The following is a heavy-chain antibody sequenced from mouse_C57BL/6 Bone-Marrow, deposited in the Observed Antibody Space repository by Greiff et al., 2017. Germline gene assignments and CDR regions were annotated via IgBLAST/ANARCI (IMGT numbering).Heavy chain of an antibody. D-gene: IGHD2-10*02. CDR3: ARSVWGFAD. Sequence: QVQLQQSGAELARPGASVKLSCKASGYTFTSYTMHWVKQRPGQGLEWIGYINPSSGYTKYNQKFKDKATLTADKSSSTAYMQLRSLTSEDSAVYYCARSVWGFADWGQGTLVTVSA. J-gene: IGHJ3*01. V-gene: IGHV1-4*01. CDR2: INPSSGYT. CDR1: GYTFTSYT.